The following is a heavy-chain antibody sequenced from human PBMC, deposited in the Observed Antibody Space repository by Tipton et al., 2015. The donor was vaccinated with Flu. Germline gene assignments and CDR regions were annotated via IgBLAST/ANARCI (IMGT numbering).Heavy chain of an antibody. Sequence: GSLRLSCTVSGGSISSYYWSWIRQPPGKGLEWIGYIYYSGSTNYNPSLKSRVTISVDTSKNQFSLKLSSVTAADTAVYYCARRYYDSSGPLDYWGQGTLVTVSS. V-gene: IGHV4-59*01. CDR2: IYYSGST. CDR1: GGSISSYY. CDR3: ARRYYDSSGPLDY. J-gene: IGHJ4*02. D-gene: IGHD3-22*01.